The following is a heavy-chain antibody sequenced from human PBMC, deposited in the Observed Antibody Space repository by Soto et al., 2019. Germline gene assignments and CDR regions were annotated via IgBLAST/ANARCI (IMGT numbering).Heavy chain of an antibody. CDR1: GFTVSSNY. J-gene: IGHJ6*03. CDR2: IYSGGST. V-gene: IGHV3-66*01. Sequence: EVQLVESGGGLVQPGGSLRLSCAASGFTVSSNYMSWVRQAPGKGLEWVSVIYSGGSTYYADSVKGRFTISRDNSKNTLYLHMNSLRAEDTAVYYCARGAYSSGWYAYYYYYMDVWGKGTTVTVSS. D-gene: IGHD6-19*01. CDR3: ARGAYSSGWYAYYYYYMDV.